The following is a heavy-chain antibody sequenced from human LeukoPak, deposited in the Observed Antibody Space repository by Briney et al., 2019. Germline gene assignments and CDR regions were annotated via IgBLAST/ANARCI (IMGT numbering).Heavy chain of an antibody. J-gene: IGHJ4*02. D-gene: IGHD1-26*01. V-gene: IGHV1-8*01. CDR2: MNPKSGRT. Sequence: GASVKVSCKTSGYTFTDYDINWVRQASGQGLEWMGWMNPKSGRTGYAQKFQGRITMTRDTSISTAYMELSSLRSEDTAVYYCAREYSGSYAFDYWGQGTLVTVSS. CDR3: AREYSGSYAFDY. CDR1: GYTFTDYD.